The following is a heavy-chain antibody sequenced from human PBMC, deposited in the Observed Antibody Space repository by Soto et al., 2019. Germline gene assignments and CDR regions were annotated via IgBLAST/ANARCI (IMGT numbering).Heavy chain of an antibody. V-gene: IGHV5-51*01. CDR1: GDSFTTYW. CDR3: ARASWAFEDPYHFDA. D-gene: IGHD3-3*02. J-gene: IGHJ4*02. CDR2: IYPGDFDT. Sequence: XESLKISCRGSGDSFTTYWIGWVRQMPGKGLEWMGIIYPGDFDTRYSPSFQGQVTISADSSISTAYLQWSSLKASDTAMYYCARASWAFEDPYHFDAWGQGTLVTVTS.